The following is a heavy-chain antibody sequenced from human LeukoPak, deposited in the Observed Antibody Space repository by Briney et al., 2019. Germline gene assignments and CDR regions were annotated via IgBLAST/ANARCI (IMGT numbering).Heavy chain of an antibody. D-gene: IGHD5-12*01. CDR3: ARASGYSGYDLGACYYFYMDV. J-gene: IGHJ6*03. Sequence: SETLSLTCTVSGGSISSANSYWNWIRQPAGKGLEWIGRIYTSGSSNYNPSLKSRVTISVDTSKNQFSLRLSSVTAADTAVYYCARASGYSGYDLGACYYFYMDVWGKGTTVTVSS. V-gene: IGHV4-61*02. CDR1: GGSISSANSY. CDR2: IYTSGSS.